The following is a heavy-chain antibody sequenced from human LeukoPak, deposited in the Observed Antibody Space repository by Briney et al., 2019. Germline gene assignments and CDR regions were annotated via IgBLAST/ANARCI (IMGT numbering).Heavy chain of an antibody. CDR3: AREVMNNLRFDY. D-gene: IGHD1-14*01. CDR2: INPSGGDT. CDR1: GYTFTSYY. V-gene: IGHV1-46*01. Sequence: ASVKVSCKASGYTFTSYYMHWVRQAPGQGLEWMGIINPSGGDTSYAQKFQGRLTMTRDTSTNTVYMELTSLRSEDTAVYYCAREVMNNLRFDYWGQGTLVTVSS. J-gene: IGHJ4*02.